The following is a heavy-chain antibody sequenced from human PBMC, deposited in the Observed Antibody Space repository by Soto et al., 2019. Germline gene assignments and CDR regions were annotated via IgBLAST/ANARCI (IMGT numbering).Heavy chain of an antibody. J-gene: IGHJ4*02. D-gene: IGHD3-9*01. CDR1: GFTFSNHW. CDR2: INPDGSEK. Sequence: GESLKISCAASGFTFSNHWMSWARQAPGKGLEWVANINPDGSEKDYVDSVKGRFTISRDNSKNTLYLQMNSLRAEDTAVYYCAKDSLDWSNDYWGQGTLVTVSS. V-gene: IGHV3-7*01. CDR3: AKDSLDWSNDY.